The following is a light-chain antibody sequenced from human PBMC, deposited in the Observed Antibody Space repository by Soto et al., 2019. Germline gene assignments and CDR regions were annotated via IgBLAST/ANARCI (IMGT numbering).Light chain of an antibody. CDR1: QSISSW. J-gene: IGKJ1*01. CDR3: QQYNTFWT. Sequence: DIQMTQSPSTLSASVGDRVTITCRASQSISSWLAWYQQKPGKAPKFLIYDASSLESGVPSRVSGSGSGTEFTLTISSLQPDDFATYYCQQYNTFWTFGPGTKVDIK. CDR2: DAS. V-gene: IGKV1-5*01.